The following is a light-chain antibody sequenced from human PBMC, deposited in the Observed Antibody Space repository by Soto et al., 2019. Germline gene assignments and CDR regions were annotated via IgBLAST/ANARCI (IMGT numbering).Light chain of an antibody. V-gene: IGKV3-15*01. J-gene: IGKJ2*01. Sequence: EIVMTQSPATLSVSPGERATLPCRASQTINTNLAWYQQKPGQGPRLLIYGASTRATGIPARFVGSGSGTEFTLTISSLQSEDFAVYYCQQYNYWPTFAQGTKLEI. CDR2: GAS. CDR3: QQYNYWPT. CDR1: QTINTN.